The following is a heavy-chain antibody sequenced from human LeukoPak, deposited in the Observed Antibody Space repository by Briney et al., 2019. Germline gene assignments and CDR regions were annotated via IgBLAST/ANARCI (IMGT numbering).Heavy chain of an antibody. V-gene: IGHV3-30*18. CDR3: AKDWTVVTGNRTHYYYSMDV. D-gene: IGHD4-23*01. Sequence: PGGSLRLSCAASGFTFSSYGMHWVRQAPGKGLEWVAVISYDGSNKYYADSVKGRFTISRDNSKNTLYLQMNSLRAEDTAVYYCAKDWTVVTGNRTHYYYSMDVWGQGTTVTVSS. CDR1: GFTFSSYG. CDR2: ISYDGSNK. J-gene: IGHJ6*02.